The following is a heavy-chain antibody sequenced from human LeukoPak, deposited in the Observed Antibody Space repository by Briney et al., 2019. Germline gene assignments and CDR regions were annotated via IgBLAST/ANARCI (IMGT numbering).Heavy chain of an antibody. CDR1: GFTFSNYG. J-gene: IGHJ4*02. V-gene: IGHV3-30*03. Sequence: GGSLRLSCAASGFTFSNYGMQWVRQAPGKGLEWVVVISYDGSKKYYVDSVKGRFTISRDNSKNTLYLQMNSLRVEDTAVYYCAREKDFDYWGQGTLVTVSS. CDR2: ISYDGSKK. CDR3: AREKDFDY.